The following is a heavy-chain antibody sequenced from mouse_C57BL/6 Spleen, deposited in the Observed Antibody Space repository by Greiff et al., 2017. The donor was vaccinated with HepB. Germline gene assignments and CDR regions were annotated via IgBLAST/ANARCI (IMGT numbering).Heavy chain of an antibody. CDR1: GFTFSSYG. V-gene: IGHV5-6*01. J-gene: IGHJ4*01. Sequence: EVKLQESGGDLVKPGGSLKLSCAASGFTFSSYGMSWVRQTPDKRLEWVATISSGGSYTYYPDSVKGRFTISRDNAKNTLYLQMSSLKSEDTAMYYCARGSSYDYYAMDYWGQGTSVTVSS. CDR2: ISSGGSYT. D-gene: IGHD1-1*01. CDR3: ARGSSYDYYAMDY.